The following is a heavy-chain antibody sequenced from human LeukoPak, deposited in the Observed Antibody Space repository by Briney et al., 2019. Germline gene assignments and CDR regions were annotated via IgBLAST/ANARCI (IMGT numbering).Heavy chain of an antibody. CDR1: GYTFTGYY. CDR2: INPNSGGT. D-gene: IGHD3-22*01. Sequence: GESLKVSCKASGYTFTGYYMHWVRQAPGQGLEWMGRINPNSGGTNYAQKFQGRVTMTGDTSISTAYMELSRLRSDDTAVYYCARVLYYYDSSGYFRPHYYYGMDVWGQGTTVTVSS. CDR3: ARVLYYYDSSGYFRPHYYYGMDV. V-gene: IGHV1-2*06. J-gene: IGHJ6*02.